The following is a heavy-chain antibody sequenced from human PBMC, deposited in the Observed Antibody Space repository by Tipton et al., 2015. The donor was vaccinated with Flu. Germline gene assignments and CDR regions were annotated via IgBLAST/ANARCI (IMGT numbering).Heavy chain of an antibody. CDR2: VYPSGTT. CDR3: ARRVPEVPANYFDY. D-gene: IGHD1-1*01. CDR1: SGSIRSTNYF. V-gene: IGHV4-39*07. J-gene: IGHJ4*02. Sequence: TLSLTCTVSSGSIRSTNYFCAWIRQPPGKGLELIGSVYPSGTTYYNPSLKSRVTISVDTSKSQFSLKLRSVTAADTAVYYCARRVPEVPANYFDYWGQGILVTVSS.